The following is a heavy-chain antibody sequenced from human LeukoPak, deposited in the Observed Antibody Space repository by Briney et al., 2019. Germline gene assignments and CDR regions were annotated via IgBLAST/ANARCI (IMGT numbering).Heavy chain of an antibody. D-gene: IGHD3-22*01. J-gene: IGHJ4*02. Sequence: PSETLSLTCTVSGGSISSGGYYWSWIRQHPGKGLEWIGYIYYSGSTYYNPSLKSRVTISVDTSKNQFSLKLSSVTAADTAVYYCARGGSSGYFDFDYWGQGTLVTVSS. CDR2: IYYSGST. CDR1: GGSISSGGYY. V-gene: IGHV4-31*03. CDR3: ARGGSSGYFDFDY.